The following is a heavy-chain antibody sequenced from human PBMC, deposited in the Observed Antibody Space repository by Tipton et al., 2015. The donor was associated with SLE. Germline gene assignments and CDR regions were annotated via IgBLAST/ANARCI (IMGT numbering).Heavy chain of an antibody. CDR3: ARGRVAAAEIDAFDI. CDR2: INPNSGGT. J-gene: IGHJ3*02. V-gene: IGHV1-2*06. CDR1: GYTFTGYY. D-gene: IGHD6-13*01. Sequence: QLVQSGAEVKKPGASVKVSCKASGYTFTGYYMHWVRQAPGQGLEWMGRINPNSGGTNYAQKFQGRVTMTRDTSISTAYMELSRLRSDDTAVYYCARGRVAAAEIDAFDIWGQGTLDTVSS.